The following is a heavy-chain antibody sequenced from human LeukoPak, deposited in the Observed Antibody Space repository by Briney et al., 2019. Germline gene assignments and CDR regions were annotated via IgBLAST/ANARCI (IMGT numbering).Heavy chain of an antibody. CDR1: VATFTSYA. Sequence: GASVKVSCKASVATFTSYAMNWVRQAPGQGLEWMGWINTNNGNPTYAQDFTGRFVFSLDTSVSTAYLQISSLKAEDTAVYYCASGEGSSRAFYYYMAVWGKGTTVTVSS. V-gene: IGHV7-4-1*02. J-gene: IGHJ6*03. CDR3: ASGEGSSRAFYYYMAV. D-gene: IGHD6-13*01. CDR2: INTNNGNP.